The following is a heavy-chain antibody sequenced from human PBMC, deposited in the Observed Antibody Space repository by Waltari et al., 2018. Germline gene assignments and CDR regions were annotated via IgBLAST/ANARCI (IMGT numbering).Heavy chain of an antibody. J-gene: IGHJ4*02. Sequence: EVQLVQSGAEGKKPGATVKIACKASGYTFTDHYMHWVQQDNGKGLEWMGRVDPEDGETIYAVKFQGRVTITADTSTDTAYMELSRLRSEDTAVYYCATDPFRCSSTSCYGSDYWGQGTLVTVSS. CDR3: ATDPFRCSSTSCYGSDY. V-gene: IGHV1-69-2*01. CDR1: GYTFTDHY. D-gene: IGHD2-2*01. CDR2: VDPEDGET.